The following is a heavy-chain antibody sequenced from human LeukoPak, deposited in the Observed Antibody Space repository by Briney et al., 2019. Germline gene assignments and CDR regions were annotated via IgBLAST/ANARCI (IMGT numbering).Heavy chain of an antibody. Sequence: GASVKVSCKASGGTLISYAISWVRQAPGQGLEWVGGIIPIFGTANYAQKFQGRVTITADESTSTFYMELSRLRSEDTAMYYCARDPPDPWGQGTLVTVSS. J-gene: IGHJ5*02. CDR2: IIPIFGTA. CDR1: GGTLISYA. V-gene: IGHV1-69*13. CDR3: ARDPPDP.